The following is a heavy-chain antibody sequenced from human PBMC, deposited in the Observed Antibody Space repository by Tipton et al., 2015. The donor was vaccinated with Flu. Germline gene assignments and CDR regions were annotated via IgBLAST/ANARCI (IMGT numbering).Heavy chain of an antibody. D-gene: IGHD4-17*01. Sequence: TLSLTCTVSGYSISSGYYWGWIRQPPGKGLEWIGSIYHSGSTYYNPSLKSRVTISVDTSKNQLSLKLSSVTAADTAVYYCAREGAKSDYGDYGVDAFDIWGQGTMVTVSS. CDR1: GYSISSGYY. V-gene: IGHV4-38-2*02. CDR3: AREGAKSDYGDYGVDAFDI. CDR2: IYHSGST. J-gene: IGHJ3*02.